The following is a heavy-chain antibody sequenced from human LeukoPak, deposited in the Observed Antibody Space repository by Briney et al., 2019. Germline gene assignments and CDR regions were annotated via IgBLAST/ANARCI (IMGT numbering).Heavy chain of an antibody. J-gene: IGHJ3*02. D-gene: IGHD2-21*02. V-gene: IGHV4-39*07. CDR2: INHSGST. CDR1: GDSITSSAFY. CDR3: ARVSRTLAYCGGDCYSMAFDI. Sequence: SETLSLTCTVSGDSITSSAFYWGWIRQAPGKGLEWIGEINHSGSTNYNPSLKSRVTISVDTSKNQFSLKLSSVTAADTAVYYCARVSRTLAYCGGDCYSMAFDIWGQGTMVTVSS.